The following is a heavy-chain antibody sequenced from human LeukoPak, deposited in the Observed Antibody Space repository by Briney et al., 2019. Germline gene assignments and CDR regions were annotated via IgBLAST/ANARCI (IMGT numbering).Heavy chain of an antibody. D-gene: IGHD6-19*01. CDR1: GFTFSSYW. V-gene: IGHV3-7*03. CDR3: AKGPRLGVNSGWIYYFDY. CDR2: IKQDGSEK. J-gene: IGHJ4*02. Sequence: PGGSLRLSCAASGFTFSSYWMSWVRQAPGKGLEWVANIKQDGSEKYYVDSVKGRFTISRDNAKNSLYLQMNSLRAEDTAVYYCAKGPRLGVNSGWIYYFDYWGQGTLVTVSS.